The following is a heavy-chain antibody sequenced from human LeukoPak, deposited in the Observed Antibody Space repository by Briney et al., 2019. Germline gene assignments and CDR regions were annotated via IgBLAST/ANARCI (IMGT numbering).Heavy chain of an antibody. Sequence: SETLSLTCAVYGGSFSGNYWSWIRQSPGKGLEWIGEINHAGSTNYNPSLKSRVTVSVDTSKSQFSLKLSSVTAADTAVYYCARLNVAAAGTGFDYWGQGTLVTVSS. CDR3: ARLNVAAAGTGFDY. J-gene: IGHJ4*02. CDR2: INHAGST. D-gene: IGHD6-13*01. V-gene: IGHV4-34*01. CDR1: GGSFSGNY.